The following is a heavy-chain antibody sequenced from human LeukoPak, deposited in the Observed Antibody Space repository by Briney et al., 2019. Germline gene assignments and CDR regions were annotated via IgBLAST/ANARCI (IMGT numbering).Heavy chain of an antibody. CDR3: AKPREGSGSSGYYYGMDV. J-gene: IGHJ6*02. D-gene: IGHD1-26*01. Sequence: GGSLRLSCAASGFTFNSYAMTWVRQAPGKGLEWVSTITGSGGTTYYADPVKGRFTISRDNAKNTLYLQMSSLRAEDTALYYCAKPREGSGSSGYYYGMDVWGQGTTVSVSS. V-gene: IGHV3-23*01. CDR2: ITGSGGTT. CDR1: GFTFNSYA.